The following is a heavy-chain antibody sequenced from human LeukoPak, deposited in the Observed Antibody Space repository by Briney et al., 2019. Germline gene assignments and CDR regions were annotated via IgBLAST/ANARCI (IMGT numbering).Heavy chain of an antibody. D-gene: IGHD6-13*01. V-gene: IGHV4-39*01. J-gene: IGHJ4*02. CDR2: IYYSGST. Sequence: SETLSLTCTVSGGSISSGGYYWGWIRQPPGKGLEWIGSIYYSGSTYYNPSLKSRVTISVDTSKNQFSLKLSSVTAADTAVYYCARHGSSWYPFDYWGQGTLVTVSS. CDR3: ARHGSSWYPFDY. CDR1: GGSISSGGYY.